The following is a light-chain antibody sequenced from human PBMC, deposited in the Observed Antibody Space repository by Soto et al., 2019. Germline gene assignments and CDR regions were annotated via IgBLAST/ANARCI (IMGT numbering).Light chain of an antibody. CDR1: QSVSSSY. J-gene: IGKJ1*01. Sequence: EIVLTQSPGTLSLSPGEIATLSCSASQSVSSSYLAWYQQKPGQAPRLLIYGASSRATGIPDRFTGSGSGTDFTFTISRLEPEDFAVFYCHQYGSSPQTFGQGTKVDIK. CDR3: HQYGSSPQT. V-gene: IGKV3-20*01. CDR2: GAS.